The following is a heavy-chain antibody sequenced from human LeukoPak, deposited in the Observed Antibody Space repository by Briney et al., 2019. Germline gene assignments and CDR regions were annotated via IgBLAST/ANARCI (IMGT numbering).Heavy chain of an antibody. J-gene: IGHJ5*02. CDR2: FDPEDGET. CDR1: GYTLTELS. D-gene: IGHD3-22*01. V-gene: IGHV1-24*01. Sequence: ASVKVSCKVSGYTLTELSMHWVRQAPGKGLEWMGGFDPEDGETIYAQKFQGRVTMTEDTSTDTAYMELSSLRSEDTAVYYCALTYYYDSSGYYGSWFDPWGQGTLVTVSS. CDR3: ALTYYYDSSGYYGSWFDP.